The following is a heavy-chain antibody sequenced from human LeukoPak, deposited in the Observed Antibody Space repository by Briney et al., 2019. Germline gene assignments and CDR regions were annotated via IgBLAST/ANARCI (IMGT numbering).Heavy chain of an antibody. CDR2: ISSSSSYI. CDR1: GFTFSSYS. V-gene: IGHV3-21*01. CDR3: ARDPGGGVRGVIIHPPFDY. J-gene: IGHJ4*02. D-gene: IGHD3-10*01. Sequence: GGSLRLSCAASGFTFSSYSMNWVRQAPGKGLEWVSSISSSSSYIYYADSVKGRFTISRDNAKNSLYMQMSSLRAEDTAVYYCARDPGGGVRGVIIHPPFDYWGQGTLVTVSS.